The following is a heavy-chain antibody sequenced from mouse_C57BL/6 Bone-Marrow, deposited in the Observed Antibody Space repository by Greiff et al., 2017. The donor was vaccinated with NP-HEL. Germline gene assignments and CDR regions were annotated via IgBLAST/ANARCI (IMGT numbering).Heavy chain of an antibody. CDR2: ISSGSSNI. J-gene: IGHJ2*01. V-gene: IGHV5-17*01. D-gene: IGHD2-2*01. CDR3: ARLVTTSFDY. Sequence: EVMLVESGGGLVKPGGSLKLSCAASGFTFSDYGMHWVRQAPEKGLEWVAYISSGSSNIYYADTVKGRFTISRDNAKNTLFLQMTSLRSEDTAMYYCARLVTTSFDYWGQGTTLTVSS. CDR1: GFTFSDYG.